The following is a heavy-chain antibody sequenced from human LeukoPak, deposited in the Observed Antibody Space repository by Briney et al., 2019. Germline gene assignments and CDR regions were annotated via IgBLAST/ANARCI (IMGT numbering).Heavy chain of an antibody. CDR2: ISGGGSTI. CDR1: GFTFSSYA. CDR3: AKGVIVVVPAARGFEY. Sequence: GGSLRLSCAASGFTFSSYAMSWVRQAPGGGLEWVSVISGGGSTIYYADSVKGRFTISRDNSKNTLYLQMNGLRAEDTAVYYCAKGVIVVVPAARGFEYWGQGIRVTVSS. J-gene: IGHJ4*02. V-gene: IGHV3-23*01. D-gene: IGHD2-2*01.